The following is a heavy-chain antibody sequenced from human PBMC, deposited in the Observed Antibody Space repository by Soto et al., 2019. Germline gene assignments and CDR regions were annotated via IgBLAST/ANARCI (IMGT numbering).Heavy chain of an antibody. CDR2: MKQDGSEK. J-gene: IGHJ6*02. V-gene: IGHV3-7*01. Sequence: EVQLVESGGGLVQPGGSLRLSCAAAGFTFSNYWMSWVRQTPGKRLEWVANMKQDGSEKYYVDSVKGRFTISRDNAKNSLYLKMNSLGAGDRVVYYCARDGYVFLPGYHIGGMDVWGQGTTVTFSS. CDR1: GFTFSNYW. CDR3: ARDGYVFLPGYHIGGMDV. D-gene: IGHD3-9*01.